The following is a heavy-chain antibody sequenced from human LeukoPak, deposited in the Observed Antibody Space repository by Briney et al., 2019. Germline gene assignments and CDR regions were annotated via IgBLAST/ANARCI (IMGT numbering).Heavy chain of an antibody. CDR3: ASVTQTTFGYYFDY. D-gene: IGHD3-16*01. Sequence: PGGSLRLSCAASGFTFSSNWMSWVRQAPGKGLEWVANIKQDESEKYYVDSVKGRFTTSRDNAKNSLYLQMNSLRAEDTAVYYCASVTQTTFGYYFDYWGQGTLVTVSS. J-gene: IGHJ4*02. CDR1: GFTFSSNW. V-gene: IGHV3-7*01. CDR2: IKQDESEK.